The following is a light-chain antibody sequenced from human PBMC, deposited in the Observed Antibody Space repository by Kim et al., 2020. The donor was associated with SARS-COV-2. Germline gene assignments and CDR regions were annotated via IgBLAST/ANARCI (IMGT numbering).Light chain of an antibody. Sequence: QRVTISCNGSRSNIGAGYDVHWYQQLPGTAPKLLIYNNNNRPSGVPDRFSGSKSGTSASLAITGLQAEDEAYYYCQSYDSSLSGVVFGGGTQLTVL. V-gene: IGLV1-40*01. CDR2: NNN. CDR3: QSYDSSLSGVV. CDR1: RSNIGAGYD. J-gene: IGLJ2*01.